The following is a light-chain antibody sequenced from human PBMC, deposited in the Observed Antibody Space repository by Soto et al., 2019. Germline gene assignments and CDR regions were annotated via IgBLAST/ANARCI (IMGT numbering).Light chain of an antibody. CDR3: QQYDNWSLT. J-gene: IGKJ4*01. CDR1: QSVSGN. Sequence: EIMITQAPPALPVSPWEAATLSCMARQSVSGNLALYQQNPGQAPRFLIYGASTRAPGIPARFSGSGSGTEFTLTISSLQSEDFAVYYCQQYDNWSLTFGGGTKVDIK. V-gene: IGKV3-15*01. CDR2: GAS.